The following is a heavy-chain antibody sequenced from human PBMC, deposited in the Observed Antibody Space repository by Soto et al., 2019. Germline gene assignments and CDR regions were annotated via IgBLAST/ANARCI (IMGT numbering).Heavy chain of an antibody. J-gene: IGHJ5*02. Sequence: QVQLQESGPGLVKPSQTLSLTCTVSGGSISSGGYYWSWIRQHPGKGLEWIGYIYYSGSTYYNPSLKGRVTISVDTSKNQFSLKLSSVTAADTAVYYCARESVVITTRWFDPWGQGTLVTVSS. D-gene: IGHD3-22*01. CDR2: IYYSGST. CDR3: ARESVVITTRWFDP. CDR1: GGSISSGGYY. V-gene: IGHV4-31*03.